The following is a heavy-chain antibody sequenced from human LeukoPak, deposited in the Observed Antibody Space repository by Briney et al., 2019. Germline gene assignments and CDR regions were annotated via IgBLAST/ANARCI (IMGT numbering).Heavy chain of an antibody. V-gene: IGHV1-24*01. CDR3: ATGIWGYGRRFDY. D-gene: IGHD2-15*01. Sequence: ASVKVSCKVSGYTLTELSMHWVRQAPGKGLEWMGGFDPEDGETIYAQKFQGRVTVTEDTSTDTAYMELSSLRSEDTAVYYCATGIWGYGRRFDYWGQGTLVTVSS. CDR1: GYTLTELS. J-gene: IGHJ4*02. CDR2: FDPEDGET.